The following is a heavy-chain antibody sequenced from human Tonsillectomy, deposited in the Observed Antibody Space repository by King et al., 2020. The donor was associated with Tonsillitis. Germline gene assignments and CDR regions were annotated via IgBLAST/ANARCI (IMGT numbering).Heavy chain of an antibody. J-gene: IGHJ4*02. D-gene: IGHD3-22*01. Sequence: VQLVESGGGVVQPGRSLRLSCAASGFIFSAYDMHWVRQAPGKGLEWVAVIGYDGSNKYYAASVKGRFTISRDNSKNTLLLQMNSLRAEDTAVYYCARFYDSSGYDPYYFDYWGQGTLVTVSS. CDR3: ARFYDSSGYDPYYFDY. CDR1: GFIFSAYD. V-gene: IGHV3-33*08. CDR2: IGYDGSNK.